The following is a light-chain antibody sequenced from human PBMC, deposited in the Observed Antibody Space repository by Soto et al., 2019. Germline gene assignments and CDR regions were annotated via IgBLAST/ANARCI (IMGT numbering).Light chain of an antibody. CDR2: AAS. Sequence: DIQMTQSPPSLSASVGDRVTITCRASQGISNYLAWYQQKPGKVPKLLIYAASTLHSGVPSRFSGSESGTDFTLTISSLQPEDVATYYCQKYNSVPWTFGQGTKVEIK. CDR1: QGISNY. J-gene: IGKJ1*01. CDR3: QKYNSVPWT. V-gene: IGKV1-27*01.